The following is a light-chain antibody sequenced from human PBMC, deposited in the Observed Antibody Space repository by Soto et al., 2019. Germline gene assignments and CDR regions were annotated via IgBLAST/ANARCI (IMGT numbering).Light chain of an antibody. CDR3: QQHGSSPIT. J-gene: IGKJ5*01. CDR2: GAS. V-gene: IGKV3-20*01. Sequence: EIVLTQSPATLSLSPGERATLSCRASRSVTNNYLAWHQQKPGQTPRLLIYGASSRATGIPDRFSGSGSGTDFTLTISRLEPEDFAAYYCQQHGSSPITFGQGTRLEIK. CDR1: RSVTNNY.